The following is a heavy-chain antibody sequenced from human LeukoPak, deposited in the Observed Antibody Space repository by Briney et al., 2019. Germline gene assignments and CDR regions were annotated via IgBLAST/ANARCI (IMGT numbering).Heavy chain of an antibody. V-gene: IGHV3-23*01. CDR1: GFTFSDYA. J-gene: IGHJ4*02. CDR2: ISGSGVMT. D-gene: IGHD1-26*01. Sequence: SGGSLRLSCATSGFTFSDYAMTWVRQAPGKGLEWVATISGSGVMTYYADSVKGRFTDSGDNSKNTVYLQMSSLTAADTAVYYCAKDRSIGTYYTFDHWGQGTLVTVSS. CDR3: AKDRSIGTYYTFDH.